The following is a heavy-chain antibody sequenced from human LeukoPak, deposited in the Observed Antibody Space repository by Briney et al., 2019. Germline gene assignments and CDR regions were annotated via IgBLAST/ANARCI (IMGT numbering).Heavy chain of an antibody. CDR1: GGSVSSGSYY. V-gene: IGHV4-61*01. Sequence: SETLSLTCTVSGGSVSSGSYYWSWIRQPPGEGLEWIGYIYYSGSTNYIPSLKSRVTISVDTSKNQFSLKLSSVTAADTAVYYCARDGAAAAGTEPHFDYWGQGTLVTVSS. J-gene: IGHJ4*02. CDR2: IYYSGST. D-gene: IGHD6-13*01. CDR3: ARDGAAAAGTEPHFDY.